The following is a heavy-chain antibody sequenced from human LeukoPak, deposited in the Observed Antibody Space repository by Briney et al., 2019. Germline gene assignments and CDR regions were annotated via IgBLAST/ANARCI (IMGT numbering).Heavy chain of an antibody. V-gene: IGHV3-48*03. D-gene: IGHD6-13*01. Sequence: GGSLRLSCAASGFTFSNYELNWVRQAPGKGLEWVSYISHSGRTIYYADSVKGRFTISRDNAKNSLYLQMNSLRAEDTAVYYCARGVGSSWPGRFDPWGQGTLVTVSS. J-gene: IGHJ5*02. CDR1: GFTFSNYE. CDR3: ARGVGSSWPGRFDP. CDR2: ISHSGRTI.